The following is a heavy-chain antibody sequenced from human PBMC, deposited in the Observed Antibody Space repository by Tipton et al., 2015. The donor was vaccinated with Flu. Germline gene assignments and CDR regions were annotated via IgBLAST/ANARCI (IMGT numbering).Heavy chain of an antibody. J-gene: IGHJ1*01. V-gene: IGHV3-7*01. CDR3: ARTGRELPPEYFQH. Sequence: SLRLSCAASGFTFSSYWMSWVRQAPGKGLEWVANIKQDGSEKYYVDSVKGRFTISRDNAKNSLYLQMNSLRAEDTAVYYCARTGRELPPEYFQHWGQGTLVTVSS. D-gene: IGHD1-26*01. CDR1: GFTFSSYW. CDR2: IKQDGSEK.